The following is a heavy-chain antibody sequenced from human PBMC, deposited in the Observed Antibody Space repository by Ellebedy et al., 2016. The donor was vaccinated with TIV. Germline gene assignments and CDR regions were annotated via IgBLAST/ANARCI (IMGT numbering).Heavy chain of an antibody. Sequence: GESLKISXAASGFTFSSYAMSWVRQAPGKGLEWVSAISGSGGSTYYADSVKGRFTISRDNSKNTLYLQMNSLRAEDTAVYYCAIFPGGVSSGWYSYYYGMDVWGQGTTVTVSS. D-gene: IGHD6-19*01. CDR1: GFTFSSYA. V-gene: IGHV3-23*01. J-gene: IGHJ6*02. CDR3: AIFPGGVSSGWYSYYYGMDV. CDR2: ISGSGGST.